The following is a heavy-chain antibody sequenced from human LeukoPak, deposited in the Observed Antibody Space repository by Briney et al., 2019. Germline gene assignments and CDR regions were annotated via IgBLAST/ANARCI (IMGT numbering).Heavy chain of an antibody. V-gene: IGHV1-46*02. CDR2: INPRGGST. CDR1: GYTFNTYY. J-gene: IGHJ4*02. CDR3: ARGGGPGNYPFDF. Sequence: ASVKVSCKASGYTFNTYYMHWVRQAPGQGLEWVGIINPRGGSTTYAQKFQGRVTMTRDTSTSTVYMELSSLKSDDTAVYYCARGGGPGNYPFDFWGQGTLVTVSS. D-gene: IGHD1-7*01.